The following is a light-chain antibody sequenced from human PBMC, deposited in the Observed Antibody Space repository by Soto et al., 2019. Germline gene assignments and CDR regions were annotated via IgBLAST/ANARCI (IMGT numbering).Light chain of an antibody. CDR3: QQYSSYPCT. CDR1: ESISTW. J-gene: IGKJ2*02. Sequence: DIQMTQSPPTLSASVGDRVTITCRASESISTWLAWYRQKPGKAPKVLIYMASSLESGVPSRFRGSGSGTDFTLTISSLQPDDSANYYCQQYSSYPCTFGEGTKLEIK. V-gene: IGKV1-5*03. CDR2: MAS.